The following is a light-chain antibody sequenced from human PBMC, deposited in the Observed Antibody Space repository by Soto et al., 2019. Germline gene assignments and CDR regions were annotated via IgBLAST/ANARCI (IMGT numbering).Light chain of an antibody. CDR3: QQYGNSPFT. CDR2: GAS. Sequence: EIVLTQSPGTLSLSPGERATLSCRASQSVASTYLAWYQQKPGQAPRLLIYGASSRATGIPDRFSGSGSGTDFTLSISRLEPEDFALYYCQQYGNSPFTFGPGTKVDIK. CDR1: QSVASTY. J-gene: IGKJ3*01. V-gene: IGKV3-20*01.